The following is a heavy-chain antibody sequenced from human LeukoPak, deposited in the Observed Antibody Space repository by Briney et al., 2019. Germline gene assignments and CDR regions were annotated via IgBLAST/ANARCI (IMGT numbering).Heavy chain of an antibody. CDR2: ISSSSSYI. CDR3: ARWRGAQSEFEY. J-gene: IGHJ4*02. Sequence: PGGSLRLSCAASGFTFSSYSMNWVRQAPGKGLEWVSSISSSSSYIYYADSVKGRFTISRDNAKNSLYLQMISLRAEDTAVYYCARWRGAQSEFEYWGQGTLVTVSS. V-gene: IGHV3-21*01. CDR1: GFTFSSYS. D-gene: IGHD3-3*01.